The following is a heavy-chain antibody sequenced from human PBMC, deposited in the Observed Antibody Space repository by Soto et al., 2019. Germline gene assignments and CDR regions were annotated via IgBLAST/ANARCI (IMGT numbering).Heavy chain of an antibody. CDR2: ISYDGSNK. CDR1: GFTFSSYG. J-gene: IGHJ6*02. CDR3: AKDSSLDPYYYYGMDV. D-gene: IGHD6-6*01. Sequence: RGGSLRLSCAASGFTFSSYGMHWVRQAPGKGLEWVAVISYDGSNKYYADSVKGRFTISRDNSKNTLYLQMNSLRAEDTAVYYCAKDSSLDPYYYYGMDVWGQGTTVTVSS. V-gene: IGHV3-30*18.